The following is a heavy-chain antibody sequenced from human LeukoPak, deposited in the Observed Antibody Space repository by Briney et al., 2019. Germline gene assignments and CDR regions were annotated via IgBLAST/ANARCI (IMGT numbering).Heavy chain of an antibody. CDR2: ISVSGNT. D-gene: IGHD1-14*01. CDR3: ARDAYNVPFDAFDI. J-gene: IGHJ3*02. Sequence: GGSLRLSCAASGFTLSSYAMSWVRPGPGKGLEWVSAISVSGNTYHADSVKGRFTISRDSSKNTLYLQMNSLRAEDTAVYYCARDAYNVPFDAFDIWGQGTMVTVSS. V-gene: IGHV3-23*01. CDR1: GFTLSSYA.